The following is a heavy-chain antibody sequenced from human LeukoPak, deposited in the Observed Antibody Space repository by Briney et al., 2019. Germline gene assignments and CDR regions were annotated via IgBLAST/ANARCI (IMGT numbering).Heavy chain of an antibody. CDR1: GFTFSSYR. D-gene: IGHD1-26*01. V-gene: IGHV3-21*01. CDR3: ARGLGVPDAFDI. CDR2: ISSSSSYI. Sequence: PGGSLRLSCAASGFTFSSYRMSWVRQAPGKGLEWVSSISSSSSYIYSADSMKGRFTISRDNAKNSLYLQMNSLRAEDTAVYYCARGLGVPDAFDIWGQGTMVTVSS. J-gene: IGHJ3*02.